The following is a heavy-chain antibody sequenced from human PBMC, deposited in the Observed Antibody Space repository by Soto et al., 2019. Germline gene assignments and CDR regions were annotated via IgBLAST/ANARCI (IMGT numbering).Heavy chain of an antibody. V-gene: IGHV3-30*18. CDR3: AKDAPNPPRYYYAMDV. J-gene: IGHJ6*02. CDR2: ISYDGSSE. CDR1: GFTFSIYG. Sequence: QVQLVESGGGVVQPGRSLRLSCAASGFTFSIYGIHWVRQAPGKGLEWVAVISYDGSSEYYADSVKGRFTISRDNFKSTMYLQMNSLRAEDTAVYYWAKDAPNPPRYYYAMDVWGHGTTVTVSS.